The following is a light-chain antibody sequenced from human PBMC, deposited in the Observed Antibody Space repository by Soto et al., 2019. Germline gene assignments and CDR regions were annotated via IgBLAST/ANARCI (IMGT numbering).Light chain of an antibody. J-gene: IGKJ1*01. CDR3: QHYHSIPWT. CDR1: QSVLSRSNNTNC. CDR2: WAS. Sequence: DIVMTQSPEALAVSLGERATINCKSIQSVLSRSNNTNCLAWYQQKSGQHPKLLIYWASARESGVPARFSGSGSETDFTLTISSLQAEDVAEYYCQHYHSIPWTFGQGTRVEIK. V-gene: IGKV4-1*01.